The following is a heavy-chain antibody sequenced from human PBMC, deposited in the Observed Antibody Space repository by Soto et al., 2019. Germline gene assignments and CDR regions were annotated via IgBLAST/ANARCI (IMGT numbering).Heavy chain of an antibody. CDR1: GYTFTGYY. J-gene: IGHJ4*02. CDR3: ARESVTTAPLDY. CDR2: INPNSGGT. V-gene: IGHV1-2*02. D-gene: IGHD4-17*01. Sequence: ASVKVSCKASGYTFTGYYMHWVRQAPGQGVEWMGWINPNSGGTNYAQKFQGRVTMTRDTSISTAYMELSRLRADDTAVYYCARESVTTAPLDYWGQGTLVTVSS.